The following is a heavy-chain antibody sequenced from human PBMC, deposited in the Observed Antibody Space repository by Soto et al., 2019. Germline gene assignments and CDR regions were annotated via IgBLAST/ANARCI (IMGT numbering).Heavy chain of an antibody. Sequence: PSETLSLTCPVSGGSISSSTYNWGWIREPPGRRREGFGHIYYRGSLYYNPSLKTRFTISVDTSRPQLSLTLSSVTARDTAFFDCAKSPTAVTTHRRDSLDVWGQGKLVTVSS. J-gene: IGHJ3*01. CDR1: GGSISSSTYN. V-gene: IGHV4-39*01. CDR3: AKSPTAVTTHRRDSLDV. D-gene: IGHD4-4*01. CDR2: IYYRGSL.